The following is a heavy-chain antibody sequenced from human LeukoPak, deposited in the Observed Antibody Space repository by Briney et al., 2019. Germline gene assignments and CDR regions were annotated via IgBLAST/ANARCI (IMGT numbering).Heavy chain of an antibody. CDR2: ISSSYVNT. Sequence: GGSLRLSCAASGFTFNNYAMNWVRQAPGKGLEWISSISSSYVNTYYADSVKGRFTIPRDNSENTLYLQKNSLRVEDTAVYYCAKSYTYGWASYYNHYDYWGQGTLVTVSS. D-gene: IGHD3-10*01. J-gene: IGHJ4*02. V-gene: IGHV3-23*01. CDR1: GFTFNNYA. CDR3: AKSYTYGWASYYNHYDY.